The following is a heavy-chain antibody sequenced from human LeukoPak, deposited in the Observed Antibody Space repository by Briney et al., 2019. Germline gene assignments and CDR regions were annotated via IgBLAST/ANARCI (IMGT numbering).Heavy chain of an antibody. D-gene: IGHD3-3*01. CDR1: GGTFSSYA. CDR3: ARDLGRRFLEWSGDSD. J-gene: IGHJ4*02. V-gene: IGHV1-2*02. Sequence: ASVKVSCKASGGTFSSYAISWVRQAPGQGLEWMGWINPNSGGTNYAQKFQGRVTMTRDTSISTAYMELSRLRSDDTAVYYCARDLGRRFLEWSGDSDWGQGTLVTVSS. CDR2: INPNSGGT.